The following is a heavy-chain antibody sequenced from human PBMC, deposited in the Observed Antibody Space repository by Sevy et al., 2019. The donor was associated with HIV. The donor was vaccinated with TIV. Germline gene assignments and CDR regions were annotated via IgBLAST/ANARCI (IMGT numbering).Heavy chain of an antibody. CDR3: AADLVTIFGVVTDYYYGMDV. CDR1: GFTFTSSA. CDR2: IVVGSGNT. V-gene: IGHV1-58*01. Sequence: ASVKVSCKASGFTFTSSAVQWVRQARGQRLEWIGWIVVGSGNTNYAQKFQERVTITRDMSTSTAYMELSSLRSEETAVYYCAADLVTIFGVVTDYYYGMDVWGQGTTVTVSS. J-gene: IGHJ6*02. D-gene: IGHD3-3*01.